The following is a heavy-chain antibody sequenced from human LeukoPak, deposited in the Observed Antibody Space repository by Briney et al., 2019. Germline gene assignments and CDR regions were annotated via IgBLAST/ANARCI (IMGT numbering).Heavy chain of an antibody. V-gene: IGHV3-53*01. CDR2: VYTGGST. J-gene: IGHJ4*02. D-gene: IGHD6-13*01. CDR3: ARGLAAAGLYFDY. Sequence: GGSLRLSCAASGFTVSSNYMTWVRQAPGKGLEWVSVVYTGGSTYFADSVKGRFTISRDNSKNTLYLQMNSLRAEDTAVYYCARGLAAAGLYFDYWGQGTLVTVSS. CDR1: GFTVSSNY.